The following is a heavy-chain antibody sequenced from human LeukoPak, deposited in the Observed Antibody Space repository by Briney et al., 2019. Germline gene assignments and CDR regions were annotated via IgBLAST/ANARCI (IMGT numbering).Heavy chain of an antibody. CDR1: GFTFSSYG. CDR2: IWYDGSNK. V-gene: IGHV3-33*01. Sequence: PGGSLRLSCAASGFTFSSYGMHWVRQAPGKGLEWVAVIWYDGSNKYYADSVKGRFTISRDNSKNTLYLQMNSLRAEDTAVYYCARAGRKGYGSSWVDYWGQGTLVTVSS. J-gene: IGHJ4*02. D-gene: IGHD6-13*01. CDR3: ARAGRKGYGSSWVDY.